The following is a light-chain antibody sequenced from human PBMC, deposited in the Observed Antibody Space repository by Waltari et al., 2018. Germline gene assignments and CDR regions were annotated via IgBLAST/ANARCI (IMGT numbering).Light chain of an antibody. CDR1: SPNIGNNF. Sequence: QSVLTQPPSVSAAPGQKVTISSSGSSPNIGNNFVSWFQQFPGTAPKVVISDDDRRPSEIPDRFSGSKSGTSATLGITGLQTGDEADYYCATWDRSLSAVVFGGGTKVTVL. V-gene: IGLV1-51*01. CDR3: ATWDRSLSAVV. J-gene: IGLJ2*01. CDR2: DDD.